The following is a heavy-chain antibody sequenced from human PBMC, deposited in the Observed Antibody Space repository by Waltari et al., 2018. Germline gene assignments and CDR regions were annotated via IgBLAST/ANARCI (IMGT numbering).Heavy chain of an antibody. CDR3: ARDHGRSYPVDYYYGMDV. CDR2: IDYSCST. Sequence: QVQLQESGPGLVKPSQTLSLTCTVSGGSISSGGYDWSRIRQHPGKGLEWIGYIDYSCSTYYNPSLKSRVTISVDTSKNQFSLKLSSVTAADPAVYYCARDHGRSYPVDYYYGMDVWGQGTTVTVSS. D-gene: IGHD1-26*01. J-gene: IGHJ6*02. V-gene: IGHV4-31*03. CDR1: GGSISSGGYD.